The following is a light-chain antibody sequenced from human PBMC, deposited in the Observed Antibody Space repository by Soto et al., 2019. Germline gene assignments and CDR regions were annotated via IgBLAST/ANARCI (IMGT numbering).Light chain of an antibody. V-gene: IGKV3D-15*01. CDR3: QQYNNWPPIT. CDR2: GAT. Sequence: EIVLSQSPGALSLSPGESTTHSCRAIQSVGSSYLAWYQDKPGQAPRLLIYGATSRATGIPDRFSGSGSGTEFTLTISSLQSEDFSVYYCQQYNNWPPITFGQGTRLAIK. CDR1: QSVGSSY. J-gene: IGKJ5*01.